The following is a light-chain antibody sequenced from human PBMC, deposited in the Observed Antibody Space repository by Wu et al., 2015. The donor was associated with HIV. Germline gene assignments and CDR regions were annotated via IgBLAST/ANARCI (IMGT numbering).Light chain of an antibody. V-gene: IGKV3D-20*02. Sequence: EIVLTQSPGTLSLSPGERAALSCRTSQSVNRNYLAWYQQKPGQAPRLLIYGASSRATGIPDRFSGSGSGTDFTLTISSLEPEDFAVYYCQQRRYWPLYTFGQGTKLEIK. J-gene: IGKJ2*01. CDR1: QSVNRNY. CDR3: QQRRYWPLYT. CDR2: GAS.